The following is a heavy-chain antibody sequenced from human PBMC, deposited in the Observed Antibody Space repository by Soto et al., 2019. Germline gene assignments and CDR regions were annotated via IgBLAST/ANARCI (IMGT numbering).Heavy chain of an antibody. D-gene: IGHD2-21*02. V-gene: IGHV4-4*02. CDR2: AYHTGDT. CDR1: GGTVASSHW. CDR3: AREIVTAGGNNYFDP. Sequence: SETLSLTCGVSGGTVASSHWWSWVRQSPGRGLEWIGNAYHTGDTNFNPSLQSRVTFSVDKSNNQFSLRLTSVTAADTAVYFCAREIVTAGGNNYFDPWGPGTLVTVSS. J-gene: IGHJ5*02.